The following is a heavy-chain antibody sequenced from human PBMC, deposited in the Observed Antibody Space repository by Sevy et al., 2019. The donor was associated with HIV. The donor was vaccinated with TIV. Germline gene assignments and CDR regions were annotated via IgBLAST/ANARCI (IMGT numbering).Heavy chain of an antibody. CDR2: IKRDGSEK. V-gene: IGHV3-7*03. D-gene: IGHD3-3*01. Sequence: GGSLRLSCAASGFTSSGYWMNWVRQAPGKGLEWVAKIKRDGSEKYYVDSVKGRFSISRDNAESSVYLHMKSLRGDDTAVYYCARDFGKGRPVVVFDSWDQGTMVTVSS. CDR1: GFTSSGYW. J-gene: IGHJ3*02. CDR3: ARDFGKGRPVVVFDS.